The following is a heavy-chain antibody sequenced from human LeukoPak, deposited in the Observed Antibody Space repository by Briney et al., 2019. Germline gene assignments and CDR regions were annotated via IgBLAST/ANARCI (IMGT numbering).Heavy chain of an antibody. D-gene: IGHD6-19*01. CDR2: ISAYNGNT. Sequence: GASVKVSCKASGYTFTSYGISWVGQAPGQGLEWMGWISAYNGNTNYAQKLQGRVTMTTDTSTSTAYMELRSLRSDDTAVYYCARYTSGRLNPGFYHYYMDVWGKGTTVTVSS. CDR1: GYTFTSYG. CDR3: ARYTSGRLNPGFYHYYMDV. J-gene: IGHJ6*03. V-gene: IGHV1-18*01.